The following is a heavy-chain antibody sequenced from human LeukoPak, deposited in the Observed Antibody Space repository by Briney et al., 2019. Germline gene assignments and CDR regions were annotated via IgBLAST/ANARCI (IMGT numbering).Heavy chain of an antibody. V-gene: IGHV1-46*01. CDR2: INPSGGST. D-gene: IGHD5-18*01. CDR3: ARRIQLWNTFDP. Sequence: ASVKVSCKASGYTFTSYYMHWVRQAPGQGPEWMGIINPSGGSTSYAQKFQGRVTMTRDTSTSTVYMELSSLRSEDTAVYYCARRIQLWNTFDPWGQGTLVTVSS. CDR1: GYTFTSYY. J-gene: IGHJ5*02.